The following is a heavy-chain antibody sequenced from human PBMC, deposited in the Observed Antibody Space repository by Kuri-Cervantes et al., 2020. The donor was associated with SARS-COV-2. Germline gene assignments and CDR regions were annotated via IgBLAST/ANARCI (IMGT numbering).Heavy chain of an antibody. V-gene: IGHV3-48*01. CDR2: ISPSSGNII. CDR1: GFTYSDYN. CDR3: AKAYYDFCSGYYRGGYYFDY. Sequence: GGSLRLSCAASGFTYSDYNLNWVRQAPGKELEWVSYISPSSGNIIYNADSVRGRFTISRDNSKNTLYLQMNSLIAEDTAVYYCAKAYYDFCSGYYRGGYYFDYWGQGTLVTVSS. D-gene: IGHD3-3*01. J-gene: IGHJ4*02.